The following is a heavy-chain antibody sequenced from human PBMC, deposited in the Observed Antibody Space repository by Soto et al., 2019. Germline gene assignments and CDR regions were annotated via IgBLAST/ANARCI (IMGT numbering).Heavy chain of an antibody. CDR3: ARHYDSSGYNLHYYYYGMDL. J-gene: IGHJ6*04. Sequence: QVQLVQSGAEVKKPGSSVKVSCKASGGTFSSYAISWVRQAPGQGLEWMGGIIPIFGTANYAQKLQGRVTSTADKSTSTPYMELRSWRSEATAVYSCARHYDSSGYNLHYYYYGMDLWGKGTTVTVPS. V-gene: IGHV1-69*14. CDR1: GGTFSSYA. D-gene: IGHD3-22*01. CDR2: IIPIFGTA.